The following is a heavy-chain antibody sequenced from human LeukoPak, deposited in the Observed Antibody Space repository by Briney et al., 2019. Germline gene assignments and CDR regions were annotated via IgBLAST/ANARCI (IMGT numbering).Heavy chain of an antibody. J-gene: IGHJ4*02. D-gene: IGHD6-19*01. V-gene: IGHV1-18*01. CDR1: GYTFTSYG. CDR2: ISAYNGNT. CDR3: AREGKLAVAGLMDY. Sequence: ASVKVSCKASGYTFTSYGISWVRQAPGQGLEWMGLISAYNGNTNYAQKLQGRVTMTTDTSTSTAYMELRSLRSDDTAVYYCAREGKLAVAGLMDYWGQGTLVTVSS.